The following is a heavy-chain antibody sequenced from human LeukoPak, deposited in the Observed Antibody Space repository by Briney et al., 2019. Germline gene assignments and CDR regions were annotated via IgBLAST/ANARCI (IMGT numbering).Heavy chain of an antibody. CDR1: GFTFSSYS. Sequence: GSLRLSCAASGFTFSSYSMDWVRQAPGKGLEWIGEIYHSGSTNYNPSLKSRVTISVDKSKNQFSLKLSSVTAADTAVYYCARRYSSSERFDYWGQGTLVTVSS. V-gene: IGHV4-4*02. D-gene: IGHD6-6*01. J-gene: IGHJ4*02. CDR2: IYHSGST. CDR3: ARRYSSSERFDY.